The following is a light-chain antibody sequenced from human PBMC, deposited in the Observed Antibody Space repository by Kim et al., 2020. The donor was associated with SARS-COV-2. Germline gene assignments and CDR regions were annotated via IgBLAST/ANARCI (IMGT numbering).Light chain of an antibody. CDR1: TGAVTSGYY. CDR3: LLYYGGAWV. V-gene: IGLV7-43*01. J-gene: IGLJ3*02. CDR2: GTS. Sequence: PGGTVTRTRTSRTGAVTSGYYPNWFQQKPGQAPRLLIYGTSNKHSGTPARFSGSRLGGKAALTLSGVQPEDEAEYYCLLYYGGAWVFGGGTQLTVL.